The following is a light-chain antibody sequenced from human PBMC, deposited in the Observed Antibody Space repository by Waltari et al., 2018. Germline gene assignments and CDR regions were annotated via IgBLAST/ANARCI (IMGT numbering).Light chain of an antibody. CDR2: WAS. Sequence: DIVMTQSPDSLAVSLGERATNNCKSSQSVLYNSNNKNYLAWYQQKPGQPPQLLMYWASTRESGVPDRFSGRGSRTDFTLTISSLQAEDVAVYYCQQYYSTITFGQGTRLEIK. CDR3: QQYYSTIT. CDR1: QSVLYNSNNKNY. V-gene: IGKV4-1*01. J-gene: IGKJ5*01.